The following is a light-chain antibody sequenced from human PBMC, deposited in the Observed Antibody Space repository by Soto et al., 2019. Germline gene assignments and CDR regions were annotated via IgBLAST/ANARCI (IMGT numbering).Light chain of an antibody. J-gene: IGLJ1*01. CDR2: EVS. V-gene: IGLV2-14*01. CDR3: CSYAGSPYV. Sequence: QSVLTQPASVSGSPGQSITISCTGTSSDVGGYNYVSWYQQHPGKAPKLMIYEVSNRPSGVSNRFSGSKSGNTASLTISGLQAEDEADYYCCSYAGSPYVFGTGTKVTVL. CDR1: SSDVGGYNY.